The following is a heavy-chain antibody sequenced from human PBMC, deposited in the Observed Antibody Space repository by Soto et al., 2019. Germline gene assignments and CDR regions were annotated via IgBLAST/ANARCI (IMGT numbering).Heavy chain of an antibody. J-gene: IGHJ3*02. CDR3: ARSPGITMIVDKGTRRPIDAFDI. D-gene: IGHD3-22*01. CDR1: GGSISSGGYY. CDR2: IYYSGST. V-gene: IGHV4-31*03. Sequence: TSETLSLTCTVSGGSISSGGYYWSWIRQHPGKGLEWIGYIYYSGSTYYNPSLKSRVTISVDTSKNQFSLKLSSVTAADTAVYYCARSPGITMIVDKGTRRPIDAFDIWGQGTMVTVSS.